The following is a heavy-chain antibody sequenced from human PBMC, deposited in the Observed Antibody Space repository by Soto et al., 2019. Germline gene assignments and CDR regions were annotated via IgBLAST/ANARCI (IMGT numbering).Heavy chain of an antibody. Sequence: QVQLVESGGGLVKPGGSLRLSCAASGFTFSDYYMSWIRQAPGKGLEWVSYISSSSSYTNYADSVKGRFTISRDNAKNSLYLQMNSLRAEDTAVYYCARSLGADYVAGADAFDIWGQGTMVTVSS. CDR2: ISSSSSYT. V-gene: IGHV3-11*06. CDR3: ARSLGADYVAGADAFDI. J-gene: IGHJ3*02. CDR1: GFTFSDYY. D-gene: IGHD4-17*01.